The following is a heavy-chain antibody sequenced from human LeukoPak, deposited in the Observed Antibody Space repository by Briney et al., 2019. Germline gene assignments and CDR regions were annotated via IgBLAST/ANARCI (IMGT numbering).Heavy chain of an antibody. Sequence: GGSLRLSCAASGFTFSSYGMHWVRQAPGKGLEWISYIGGDGIAFYADSVKGRFTASKDDARKSMYLQMNSLRVEDTAVYYCAKDRANWAIDDWGQGTQVTVSS. CDR1: GFTFSSYG. J-gene: IGHJ4*02. CDR2: IGGDGIA. V-gene: IGHV3-48*04. CDR3: AKDRANWAIDD. D-gene: IGHD3-16*01.